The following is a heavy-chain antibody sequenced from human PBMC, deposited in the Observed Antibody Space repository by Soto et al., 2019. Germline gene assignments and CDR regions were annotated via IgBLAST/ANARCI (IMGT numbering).Heavy chain of an antibody. CDR1: GYTFTTYD. J-gene: IGHJ6*03. V-gene: IGHV1-8*01. CDR3: ARVSGYCTNGVCYTVYYYYMDV. CDR2: MNPNSGNT. D-gene: IGHD2-8*01. Sequence: ASVKVSCKASGYTFTTYDINWVRQVTGQGHKWIGWMNPNSGNTGYAQKFQGRVTMTRNTSISTAYMELSSLRSEDTAVYYCARVSGYCTNGVCYTVYYYYMDVWGKGTTVTVSS.